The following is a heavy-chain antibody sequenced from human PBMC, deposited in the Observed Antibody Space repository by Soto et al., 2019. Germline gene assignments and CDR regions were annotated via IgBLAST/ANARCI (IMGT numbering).Heavy chain of an antibody. V-gene: IGHV4-31*03. D-gene: IGHD1-26*01. CDR1: GGSISSGGYY. CDR2: IYHSGAA. Sequence: QVQLQESGPGLVKPSQTLSLTCNVSGGSISSGGYYWSWIRQHPGRGLEWIGYIYHSGAAYYNPSLKSRAAIAIEKSENPCSLKVTAVAAADTAMYICARGRGKGDFDFWGQGTLVTVSS. CDR3: ARGRGKGDFDF. J-gene: IGHJ4*02.